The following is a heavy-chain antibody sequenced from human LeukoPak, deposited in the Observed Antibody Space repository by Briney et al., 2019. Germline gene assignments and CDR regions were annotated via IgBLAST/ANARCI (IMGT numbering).Heavy chain of an antibody. Sequence: ASVKVSCKVSGYTLTELSMHWVRQAPGKGLEWMGGFDPEDGETIYAQKFQGRVTMTRDTSTSTVYMELSSLRSEDTAVYYCASWRDSSGWYYFDYWGQGTLVTVSS. CDR1: GYTLTELS. D-gene: IGHD6-19*01. V-gene: IGHV1-24*01. CDR3: ASWRDSSGWYYFDY. CDR2: FDPEDGET. J-gene: IGHJ4*02.